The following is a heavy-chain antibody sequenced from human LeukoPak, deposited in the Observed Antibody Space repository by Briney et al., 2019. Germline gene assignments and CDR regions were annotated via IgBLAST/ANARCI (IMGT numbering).Heavy chain of an antibody. Sequence: SETLSLTCAVYGGSFSGYFWSWIRQSPGKGLEWIGEINHRGSTNYNPSLKSRVTISVDTSKNHFSLKLSSVTAADTALYYCAREIGWFRGAFDIWGQGTKVTVSS. J-gene: IGHJ3*02. V-gene: IGHV4-34*01. CDR2: INHRGST. CDR1: GGSFSGYF. D-gene: IGHD6-19*01. CDR3: AREIGWFRGAFDI.